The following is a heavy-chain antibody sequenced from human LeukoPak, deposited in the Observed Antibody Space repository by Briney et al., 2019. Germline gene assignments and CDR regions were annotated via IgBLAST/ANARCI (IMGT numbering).Heavy chain of an antibody. CDR1: GFTFSSYG. Sequence: PGGSLRLSCAASGFTFSSYGMHWVRRAPGKGLEWVAVISYDGSNKYYADSVKGRFTISRDNSKNTLYLQMNSLRAEDTAVYYCAKDQAYWGQGTLVTVSS. V-gene: IGHV3-30*18. CDR3: AKDQAY. CDR2: ISYDGSNK. J-gene: IGHJ4*02.